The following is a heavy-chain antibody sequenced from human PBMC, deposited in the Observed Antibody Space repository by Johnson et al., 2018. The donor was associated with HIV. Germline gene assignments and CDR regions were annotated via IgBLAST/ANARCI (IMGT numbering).Heavy chain of an antibody. D-gene: IGHD2-21*01. J-gene: IGHJ3*02. CDR2: ISSSGSTI. Sequence: QVQLVESGGGLVKPGGSLRLSCAASGFTFSDYYMSWIRQAPGKGLEWVSYISSSGSTIYYADSVKGRFTVSRDSPKTTLYLQMNSLRAKDTAVYYCAKDIVAAFGDSRVAFEIWGQGTTVTVSS. V-gene: IGHV3-11*01. CDR3: AKDIVAAFGDSRVAFEI. CDR1: GFTFSDYY.